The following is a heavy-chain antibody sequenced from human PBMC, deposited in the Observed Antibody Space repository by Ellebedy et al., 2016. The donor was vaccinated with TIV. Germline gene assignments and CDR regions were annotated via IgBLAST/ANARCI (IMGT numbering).Heavy chain of an antibody. CDR3: ARDPVGVGPAFDV. CDR2: ITESGGNT. V-gene: IGHV3-23*01. D-gene: IGHD4-23*01. CDR1: GLTFSSHA. Sequence: PGGSLRLSCAASGLTFSSHAMSWARQAPGKGLEWVSSITESGGNTYYADSVKGRFTISRDNSKDTLFLQMNSLRVEDTAIYFCARDPVGVGPAFDVWGQGTMVTVSS. J-gene: IGHJ3*01.